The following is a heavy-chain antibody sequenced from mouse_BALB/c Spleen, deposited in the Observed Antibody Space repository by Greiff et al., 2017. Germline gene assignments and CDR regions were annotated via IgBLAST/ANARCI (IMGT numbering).Heavy chain of an antibody. J-gene: IGHJ4*01. D-gene: IGHD2-4*01. CDR2: IDPANGNT. Sequence: DVQLQESGAELVKPGASVKLSCTASGFNIKDTYMHWVKQRPEQGLEWIGRIDPANGNTKYDPKFQGKATITADTSSNTAYLQLSSLTSEDTAVYYCARLPYDYDGGYYAMDYWGQGTSVTVSS. V-gene: IGHV14-3*02. CDR1: GFNIKDTY. CDR3: ARLPYDYDGGYYAMDY.